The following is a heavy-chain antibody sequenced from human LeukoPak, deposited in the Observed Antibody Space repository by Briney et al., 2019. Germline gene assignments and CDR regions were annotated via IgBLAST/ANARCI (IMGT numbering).Heavy chain of an antibody. J-gene: IGHJ4*02. V-gene: IGHV3-13*01. D-gene: IGHD2-21*02. CDR2: IGTAGDT. CDR1: E. CDR3: ARGPQLWWGLPPDY. Sequence: GGSLRLSCEASEWVRQATGKGLDWDSVIGTAGDTYYPGSVQGRVTISRENAKNSLYLQMNSLRAGDTAVHYCARGPQLWWGLPPDYWGQGTLVSVSS.